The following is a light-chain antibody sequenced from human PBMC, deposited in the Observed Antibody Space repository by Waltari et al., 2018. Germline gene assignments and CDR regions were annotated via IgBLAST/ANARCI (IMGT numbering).Light chain of an antibody. CDR2: WAS. Sequence: DIVMTQSPDSLAVSLGERATIHCKSRQSFLSSPTNKDHLAWYQQKPGQPHKLLIYWASTRKSGVPDRFSGSGSGTDFTLTISNLQAEDVAVYYCQQFYSVPVTFGQGTRLEIK. V-gene: IGKV4-1*01. J-gene: IGKJ5*01. CDR3: QQFYSVPVT. CDR1: QSFLSSPTNKDH.